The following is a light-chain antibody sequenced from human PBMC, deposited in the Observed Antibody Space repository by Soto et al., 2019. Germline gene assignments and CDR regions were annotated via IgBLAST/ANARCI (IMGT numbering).Light chain of an antibody. V-gene: IGLV2-23*03. J-gene: IGLJ1*01. CDR1: ISDVGSYNL. CDR2: EGS. Sequence: QSVLSHLSSVSGSPGQSITISCTGTISDVGSYNLVSWYQQHPGKAPKLMIYEGSKRPSGVSNRSSGSKSGNKASLTISGLQAEEEADYYCCSYAGSSTFFYVLGTGTKVTVL. CDR3: CSYAGSSTFFYV.